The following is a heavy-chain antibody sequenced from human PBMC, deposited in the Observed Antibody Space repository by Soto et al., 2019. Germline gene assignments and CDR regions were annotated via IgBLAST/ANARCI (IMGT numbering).Heavy chain of an antibody. J-gene: IGHJ4*02. D-gene: IGHD6-19*01. Sequence: GGSLRLSCAASGFTFSSYDMHWVRQATGKGLEWVSAIGTAGDTYYPGSVKGRFTISRENAKNSLYLQMNSLRAGDTAVYYCATIAVAGRGYDYWGQGTLVTVSS. CDR2: IGTAGDT. V-gene: IGHV3-13*01. CDR1: GFTFSSYD. CDR3: ATIAVAGRGYDY.